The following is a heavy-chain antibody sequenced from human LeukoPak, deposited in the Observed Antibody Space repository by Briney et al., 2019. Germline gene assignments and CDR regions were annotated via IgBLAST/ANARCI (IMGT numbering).Heavy chain of an antibody. D-gene: IGHD5/OR15-5a*01. J-gene: IGHJ6*02. V-gene: IGHV4-59*01. CDR2: VHYTWNT. CDR1: GGSIGSYH. CDR3: ARVASKGGMDV. Sequence: PSETLSLTCSVSGGSIGSYHWSWIRQPPGKGLKWIGHVHYTWNTKYNPSLTGRVSISLDRSKNQFSLSLSSLTAADTAVYYCARVASKGGMDVWGQGTTVIVSS.